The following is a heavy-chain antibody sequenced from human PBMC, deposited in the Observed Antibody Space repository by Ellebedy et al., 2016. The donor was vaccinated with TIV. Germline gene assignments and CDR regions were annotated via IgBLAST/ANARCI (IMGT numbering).Heavy chain of an antibody. Sequence: MPSETLSLTCAVSGGSISSSNWWSWVRQPQGKGREWMGDIYPSGSTNYNPSLKSRVTISVDKSKNQFALKLSSVTAADTAVYYCARHFPGAAADYYFDYWGQGTLVTVSS. CDR3: ARHFPGAAADYYFDY. CDR1: GGSISSSNW. J-gene: IGHJ4*02. V-gene: IGHV4-4*02. CDR2: IYPSGST. D-gene: IGHD6-13*01.